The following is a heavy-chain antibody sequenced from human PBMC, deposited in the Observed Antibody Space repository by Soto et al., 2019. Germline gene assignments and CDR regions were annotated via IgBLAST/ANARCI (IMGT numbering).Heavy chain of an antibody. CDR2: IYHSGST. J-gene: IGHJ4*02. CDR3: ARAAGDYFDY. Sequence: QVQLQESGPGLVKPSETLSLTCTVSGGSISSYYWSWIRQPPGTGLEWIGYIYHSGSTKYNPALKGRVTISVDTSKNQFSLNLSSVTAADTAVYYCARAAGDYFDYWGQGTVVTVSS. CDR1: GGSISSYY. V-gene: IGHV4-59*01. D-gene: IGHD1-26*01.